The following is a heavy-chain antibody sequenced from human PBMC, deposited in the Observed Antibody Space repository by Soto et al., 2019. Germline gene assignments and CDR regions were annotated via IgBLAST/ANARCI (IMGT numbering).Heavy chain of an antibody. CDR2: VYYSGST. CDR3: ARGGSGGYYYYYGMDV. D-gene: IGHD2-15*01. V-gene: IGHV4-30-4*01. J-gene: IGHJ6*02. Sequence: SETLSLTCTVSGGSISSGDYYWSWIRQPPGKGLEWIGYVYYSGSTYYNPSLKSRVTISVDTSKNQFSLKLSSVTAADTAVYYCARGGSGGYYYYYGMDVWGQGTTVTVSS. CDR1: GGSISSGDYY.